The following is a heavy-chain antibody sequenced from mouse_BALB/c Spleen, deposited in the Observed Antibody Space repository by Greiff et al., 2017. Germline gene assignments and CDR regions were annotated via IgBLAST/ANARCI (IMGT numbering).Heavy chain of an antibody. CDR3: ASSSYMDY. CDR2: ISSGSSTI. V-gene: IGHV5-17*02. Sequence: EVKLVESGGGLVQPGGSRKLSCAASGFTFSSFGMHWVRQAPEKGLEWVAYISSGSSTIYYADTVTGRFTITSDTPKNTLFMQMTSLRSEDTAMYYCASSSYMDYWGQGTTLTVSS. CDR1: GFTFSSFG. J-gene: IGHJ2*01.